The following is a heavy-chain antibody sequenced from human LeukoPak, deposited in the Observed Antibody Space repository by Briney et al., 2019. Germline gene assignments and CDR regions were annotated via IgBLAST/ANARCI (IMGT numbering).Heavy chain of an antibody. CDR2: INWSGGST. V-gene: IGHV3-20*04. Sequence: GGSLRLSCTASGFAFDEHGMSWVRQVPGKGLEWVSGINWSGGSTGYADPLRGRFTISRDNAKDSLYLQMDSLRAEDTALYYCARAPITSPFYFDYWGQGTLVTVSS. D-gene: IGHD2-2*01. CDR1: GFAFDEHG. CDR3: ARAPITSPFYFDY. J-gene: IGHJ4*02.